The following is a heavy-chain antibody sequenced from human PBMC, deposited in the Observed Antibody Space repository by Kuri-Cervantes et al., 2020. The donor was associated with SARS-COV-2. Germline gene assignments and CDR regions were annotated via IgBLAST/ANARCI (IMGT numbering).Heavy chain of an antibody. CDR3: VRAEYSYGYEDPRSAY. J-gene: IGHJ4*02. V-gene: IGHV3-21*01. D-gene: IGHD5-18*01. CDR1: GFTFSSYS. Sequence: GESLKISCAASGFTFSSYSMNWVRQAPGKGLEWVSSISSSSSYTYYADSVKGRFTISRDNAKNSLYLQMNSLRAEDTAVYYCVRAEYSYGYEDPRSAYWGQGTLVTVSS. CDR2: ISSSSSYT.